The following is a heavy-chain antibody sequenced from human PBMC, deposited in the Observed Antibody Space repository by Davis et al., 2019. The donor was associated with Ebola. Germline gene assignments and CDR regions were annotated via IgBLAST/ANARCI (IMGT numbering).Heavy chain of an antibody. CDR3: ARDFSYSGY. V-gene: IGHV1-69*04. Sequence: SSVKVPCKASGYTFTSYAMHWVRQAPGQGLEWMGRIIPILGIANYAQKFQGRVTITADKSTSTAYMELSSLRSEDTAVYYCARDFSYSGYWGQGTLVTVSS. CDR1: GYTFTSYA. CDR2: IIPILGIA. D-gene: IGHD2-21*01. J-gene: IGHJ4*02.